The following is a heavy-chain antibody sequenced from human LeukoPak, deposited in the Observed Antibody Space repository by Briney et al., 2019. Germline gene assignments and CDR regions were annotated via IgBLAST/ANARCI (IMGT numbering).Heavy chain of an antibody. J-gene: IGHJ4*02. CDR2: IYNSGIT. CDR3: ARGFWGYYFDY. Sequence: SETLSLTCTVSGGSISSFYWTWIRQPPGKGLEWIGYIYNSGITDYNPSLKSRVTISVDTSKNQFSLKLTSVTAADTAVYYCARGFWGYYFDYWGQGTLVTVSS. CDR1: GGSISSFY. V-gene: IGHV4-59*01. D-gene: IGHD3-16*01.